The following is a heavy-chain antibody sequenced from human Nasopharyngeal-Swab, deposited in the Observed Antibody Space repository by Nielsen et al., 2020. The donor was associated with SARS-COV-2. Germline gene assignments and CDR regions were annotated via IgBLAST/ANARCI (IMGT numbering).Heavy chain of an antibody. V-gene: IGHV1-69*13. J-gene: IGHJ4*02. CDR2: IIHIFGTA. CDR1: GGTFSSYA. D-gene: IGHD2-2*01. Sequence: SSVKVSCKASGGTFSSYAISWVRQAPGQGLEWMGGIIHIFGTANYAQKFQGRVTITADESTSTAYMELSSLRSEDTAVYYCARETHDCSSTSCPPGYWGQGTLVTVSS. CDR3: ARETHDCSSTSCPPGY.